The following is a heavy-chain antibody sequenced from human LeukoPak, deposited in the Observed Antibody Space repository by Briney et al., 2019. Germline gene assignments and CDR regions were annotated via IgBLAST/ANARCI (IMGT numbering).Heavy chain of an antibody. J-gene: IGHJ4*02. CDR2: ISGSGDST. D-gene: IGHD3-22*01. CDR3: AKGATYYYDSSGSYYGDY. CDR1: GFTFSSYA. Sequence: PGGSLRLSCAASGFTFSSYAMSWVRQAPGKGLEWVSAISGSGDSTYYADSVKGRFTISRDNSKNTLYLQMNSLRAEDTAVYYCAKGATYYYDSSGSYYGDYWGQGTLVTVSS. V-gene: IGHV3-23*01.